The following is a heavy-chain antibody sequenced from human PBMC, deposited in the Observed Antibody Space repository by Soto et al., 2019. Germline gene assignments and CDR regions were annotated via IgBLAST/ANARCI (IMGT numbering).Heavy chain of an antibody. J-gene: IGHJ6*02. CDR2: IWQDASHE. CDR1: GFTFSSFV. Sequence: GGSVRLSCAASGFTFSSFVMHLVRQSPGKGLECVAVIWQDASHEYYADSVQGRFTISRDNSKHLLYLQMNSLRAEDTAVYYCAREGGEEWIDYYPYGTDVSAHGTSVTVSS. CDR3: AREGGEEWIDYYPYGTDV. V-gene: IGHV3-33*01. D-gene: IGHD3-3*01.